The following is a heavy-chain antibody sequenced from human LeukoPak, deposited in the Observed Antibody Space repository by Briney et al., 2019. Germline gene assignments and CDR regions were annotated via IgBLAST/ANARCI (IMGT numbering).Heavy chain of an antibody. CDR3: ASGYNWNEGRDY. J-gene: IGHJ4*02. D-gene: IGHD1-20*01. CDR2: IYYSGST. V-gene: IGHV4-61*08. CDR1: GGSISSGGYY. Sequence: NPSETLSLTCTVSGGSISSGGYYWSWIRQHPGKGLEWIGYIYYSGSTNYNPSLKSRVTISVDTSKNQFSLKLSSVTAADTAVYYCASGYNWNEGRDYWGQGTLVTVSS.